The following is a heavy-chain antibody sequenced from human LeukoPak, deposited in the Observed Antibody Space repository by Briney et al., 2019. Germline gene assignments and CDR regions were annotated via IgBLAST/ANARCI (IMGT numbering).Heavy chain of an antibody. J-gene: IGHJ4*02. D-gene: IGHD6-19*01. CDR3: AREPFSSCWDY. CDR2: INPNSGGT. V-gene: IGHV1-2*02. Sequence: ASVKVSCKASGYTFTGYYTHWGRQAPGQGLEWMGWINPNSGGTKYEQKFRGRVTMTRDTSISTAYMELTRLRSDDTAVYYCAREPFSSCWDYWGQGTLVTVSS. CDR1: GYTFTGYY.